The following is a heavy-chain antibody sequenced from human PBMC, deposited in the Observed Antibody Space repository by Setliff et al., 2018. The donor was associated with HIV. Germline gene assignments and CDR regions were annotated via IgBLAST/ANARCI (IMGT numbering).Heavy chain of an antibody. CDR1: GFTFGDYG. Sequence: PGGSLRLSCTTSGFTFGDYGMHWVRQAPGKGLEWVSGISWNSGSRGYADSVKGRFTISRDNAKNSLYLQMNSLRTEDTALYYCAKNKMVGTTNWYFELWGRGTLVTVSS. D-gene: IGHD1-26*01. V-gene: IGHV3-9*01. J-gene: IGHJ2*01. CDR3: AKNKMVGTTNWYFEL. CDR2: ISWNSGSR.